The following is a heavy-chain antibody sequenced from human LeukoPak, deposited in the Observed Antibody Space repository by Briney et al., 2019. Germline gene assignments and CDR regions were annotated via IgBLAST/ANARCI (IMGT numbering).Heavy chain of an antibody. J-gene: IGHJ3*02. D-gene: IGHD3-22*01. Sequence: GGSLRLSCAASGFTFDGYGMSWVRQAPGKGLEWVSGINWNGVSTSYVDSVKGRFTISRDNAKNSLYLQMNSLRAEDTALYYCARDNGITMIVVVRDSLNAFDIWGQGTMVTVSS. CDR2: INWNGVST. CDR1: GFTFDGYG. V-gene: IGHV3-20*04. CDR3: ARDNGITMIVVVRDSLNAFDI.